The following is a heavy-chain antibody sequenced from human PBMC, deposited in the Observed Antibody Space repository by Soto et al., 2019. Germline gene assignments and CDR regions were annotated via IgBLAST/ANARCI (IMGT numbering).Heavy chain of an antibody. D-gene: IGHD6-13*01. CDR1: GFTFRNYW. V-gene: IGHV3-7*03. CDR3: AREVGRRSSWYNGLKFDS. CDR2: INHDGSET. J-gene: IGHJ4*02. Sequence: EVQLVESGGGLVQPGGSLRLSCAVSGFTFRNYWMSWVRQAPGKGLEWVAKINHDGSETSYVDSVKGRFTISRDNAKNSLYFQMNSLRTEDTAVYYCAREVGRRSSWYNGLKFDSWGQGYLVTVSS.